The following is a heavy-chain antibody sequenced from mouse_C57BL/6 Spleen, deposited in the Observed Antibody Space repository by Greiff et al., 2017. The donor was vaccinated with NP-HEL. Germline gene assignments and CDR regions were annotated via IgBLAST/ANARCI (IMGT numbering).Heavy chain of an antibody. J-gene: IGHJ2*01. Sequence: VQLQQSGPELVKPGASVKMSCKASGYTFTDYNMHWVKQSHGKSLEWIGYINPNNGGNSYNQKFKGKATLTVNKSSSTAYMELRSLTSEDSAVYYCAREGLTGRDDYWGQGTTLTVSS. CDR1: GYTFTDYN. CDR2: INPNNGGN. D-gene: IGHD4-1*01. V-gene: IGHV1-22*01. CDR3: AREGLTGRDDY.